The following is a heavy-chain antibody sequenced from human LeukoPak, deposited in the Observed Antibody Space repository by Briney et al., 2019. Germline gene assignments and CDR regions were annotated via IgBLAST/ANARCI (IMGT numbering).Heavy chain of an antibody. CDR3: ARANIVVVPAAYGFDY. D-gene: IGHD2-2*01. CDR1: GFTFSSYS. J-gene: IGHJ4*02. Sequence: GGSLRLSCAASGFTFSSYSMNWVRQAPGKGLEWVSYISSSSSTIYYVDSVKGRFTISRDNAKNSLYLQMNSLRAEDTAVYYCARANIVVVPAAYGFDYWGQGTLVTVSS. CDR2: ISSSSSTI. V-gene: IGHV3-48*01.